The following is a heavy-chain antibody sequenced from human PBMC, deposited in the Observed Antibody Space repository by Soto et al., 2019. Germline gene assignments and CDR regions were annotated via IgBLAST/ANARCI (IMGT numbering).Heavy chain of an antibody. D-gene: IGHD6-19*01. J-gene: IGHJ4*02. CDR3: AKEAPGGWHFFDT. Sequence: PGGSLRLSCAASGFTFRTYGMHWFRQAPGKGLEWVAFISDDGSQKYYGDSVRGRFTISRDNSKNTLSLRMISLRTEDTSVYYCAKEAPGGWHFFDTWGQGTLVTVSS. CDR1: GFTFRTYG. V-gene: IGHV3-30*18. CDR2: ISDDGSQK.